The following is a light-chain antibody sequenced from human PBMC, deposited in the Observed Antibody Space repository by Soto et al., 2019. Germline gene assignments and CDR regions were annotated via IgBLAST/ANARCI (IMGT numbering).Light chain of an antibody. CDR1: QSITIY. CDR3: QQSYSTPRT. J-gene: IGKJ1*01. CDR2: AAS. V-gene: IGKV1-39*01. Sequence: IPTSPSPSPLSASVGDRDTIPCRASQSITIYLNWYQQKPGKALKLLIYAASSLQSGVPSRFSGSGSGTDFTLTISSLQPEDFATYYCQQSYSTPRTFGQGTKVDIK.